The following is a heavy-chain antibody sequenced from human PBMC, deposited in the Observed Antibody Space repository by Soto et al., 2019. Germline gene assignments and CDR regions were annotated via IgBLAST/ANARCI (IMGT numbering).Heavy chain of an antibody. CDR1: GFTSSSYA. Sequence: GGSLRLSCPASGFTSSSYAMSWVRQSPGEGLEWVSAISDSGRSTYYADSVKGRFTNSRDNSVNTVSLQMNSLRAEDTALYYGAKESTCGRPYFFDHWGQGTPVTVSS. D-gene: IGHD2-21*01. V-gene: IGHV3-23*01. J-gene: IGHJ4*02. CDR2: ISDSGRST. CDR3: AKESTCGRPYFFDH.